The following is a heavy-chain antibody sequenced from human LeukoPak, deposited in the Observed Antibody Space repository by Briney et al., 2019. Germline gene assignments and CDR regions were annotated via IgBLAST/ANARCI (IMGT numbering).Heavy chain of an antibody. CDR2: IYHSGST. CDR3: ARDSGAWGYGDFENWFDP. Sequence: SETLSLTCAVYGGSLSGYYWSWIRQPPGKGLEWIGSIYHSGSTYYNPSLKSRVTISVDTSKNQFSLKLSSVTAADTAVYYCARDSGAWGYGDFENWFDPWGQGTLVTVSS. J-gene: IGHJ5*02. V-gene: IGHV4-34*01. D-gene: IGHD4-17*01. CDR1: GGSLSGYY.